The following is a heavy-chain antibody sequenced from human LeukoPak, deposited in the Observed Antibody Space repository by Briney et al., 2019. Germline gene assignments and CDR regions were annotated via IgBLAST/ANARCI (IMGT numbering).Heavy chain of an antibody. J-gene: IGHJ3*02. CDR3: ARRRWLVRDAFDI. CDR1: GGSFSGYY. V-gene: IGHV4-34*01. Sequence: PSETLSLTCAVYGGSFSGYYWSWIRQPPGKGLEWIGEINHSGSTNYNPSLKSRVTISVDTSKNQFSLKLSSVTAADTAVYYCARRRWLVRDAFDIWGQGTMVTVSS. D-gene: IGHD6-19*01. CDR2: INHSGST.